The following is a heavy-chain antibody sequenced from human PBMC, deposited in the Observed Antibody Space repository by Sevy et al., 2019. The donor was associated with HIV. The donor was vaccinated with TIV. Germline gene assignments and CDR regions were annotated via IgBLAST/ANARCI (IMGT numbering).Heavy chain of an antibody. V-gene: IGHV3-21*01. CDR2: ISSSNYI. CDR1: GFTFSSHS. D-gene: IGHD2-15*01. Sequence: GGSLRLSCAASGFTFSSHSMNWVRQAPGKGLEWVSSISSSNYIYYEDSVKGRFTISRDNAKNSLYLQMNSLRAEDTAVYYCARDPGYCSGGSCYSGYYYGMDVWGQGTTVTVSS. CDR3: ARDPGYCSGGSCYSGYYYGMDV. J-gene: IGHJ6*02.